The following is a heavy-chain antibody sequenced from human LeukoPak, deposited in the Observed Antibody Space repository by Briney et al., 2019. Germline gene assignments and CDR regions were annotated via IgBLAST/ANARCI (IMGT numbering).Heavy chain of an antibody. J-gene: IGHJ5*02. D-gene: IGHD6-19*01. CDR1: GYTFTGYY. Sequence: ASVKVSCKASGYTFTGYYMHWARQAPRQGLEWMGWINPNSGGTNYAQKFQGRVTMTRDTSISTAYMELSRLRSDDTAVYYCAREGIAVAGTNWFDPWGQGTLVTVSS. V-gene: IGHV1-2*02. CDR2: INPNSGGT. CDR3: AREGIAVAGTNWFDP.